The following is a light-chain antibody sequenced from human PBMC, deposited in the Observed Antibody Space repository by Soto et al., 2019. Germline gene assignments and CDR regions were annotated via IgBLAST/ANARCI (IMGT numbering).Light chain of an antibody. CDR1: SSDVGGYND. CDR3: SSYTTSSTHWV. CDR2: EVS. V-gene: IGLV2-14*01. Sequence: QSVLTQPASVSGSPGQSITISCTGTSSDVGGYNDVSWYQQQPGKAPKLMIYEVSNRPSGVSNRFSGSKSGNTASLTISGLQAEDEADYYCSSYTTSSTHWVFGGGTKLTVL. J-gene: IGLJ3*02.